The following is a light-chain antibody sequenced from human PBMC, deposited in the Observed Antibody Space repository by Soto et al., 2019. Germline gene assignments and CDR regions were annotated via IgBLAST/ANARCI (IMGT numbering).Light chain of an antibody. J-gene: IGKJ1*01. V-gene: IGKV1-39*01. Sequence: DIQMTQSPSSLSASVGDRVTITCRASQSISSYLNWYQQKPGKAPKLLIYAASSLQSGVPSRFSGRGSGTDFNLTISSLQPEDFATYYCQQSYSTPQTFGQGTKVEIK. CDR3: QQSYSTPQT. CDR2: AAS. CDR1: QSISSY.